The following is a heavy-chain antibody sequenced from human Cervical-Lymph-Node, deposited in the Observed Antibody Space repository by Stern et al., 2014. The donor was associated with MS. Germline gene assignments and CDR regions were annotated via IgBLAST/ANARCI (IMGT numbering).Heavy chain of an antibody. V-gene: IGHV4-4*02. CDR3: ARGGYSFGDPFDY. CDR1: RVSISGSTW. Sequence: QVQLQESGPGLVKPSGTLSLTCSLSRVSISGSTWWSWVRQPPGKGLEWLGEFHHSGKPVYNPSLKSRVTMSVDKPNNQFSLNLNSVTAADTAVYFCARGGYSFGDPFDYWGQGTLVTVSS. CDR2: FHHSGKP. J-gene: IGHJ4*02. D-gene: IGHD5-18*01.